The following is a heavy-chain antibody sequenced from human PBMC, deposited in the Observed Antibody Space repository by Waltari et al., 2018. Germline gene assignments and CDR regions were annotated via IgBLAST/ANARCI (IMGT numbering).Heavy chain of an antibody. CDR3: ATYIGASVGTAAYDV. CDR1: GVSITTTLHY. J-gene: IGHJ3*01. D-gene: IGHD5-12*01. V-gene: IGHV4-39*01. CDR2: MSYSGAT. Sequence: QLQLQESGPGLVKPSETLSLTCSVSGVSITTTLHYWGWIRQPPGQGLEWIGTMSYSGATYSSPSLKSRVTISRDTSKNQLSLRLGSVTAADTAVYYCATYIGASVGTAAYDVWGQGTMVTVSA.